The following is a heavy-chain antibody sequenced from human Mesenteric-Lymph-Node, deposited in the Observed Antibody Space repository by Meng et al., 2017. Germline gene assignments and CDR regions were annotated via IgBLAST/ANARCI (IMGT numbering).Heavy chain of an antibody. CDR2: ISSSSSYI. J-gene: IGHJ4*02. CDR3: ARDDYGDYGGYY. V-gene: IGHV3-21*01. CDR1: GFTFSTYA. D-gene: IGHD4-17*01. Sequence: GGSLKISCAASGFTFSTYAMNWVRQAPGKGLEWVSSISSSSSYIYYADSVKGRFTISRDNAKNSLYLQMNSLRAEDTAVYYCARDDYGDYGGYYWGQGTLVTVSS.